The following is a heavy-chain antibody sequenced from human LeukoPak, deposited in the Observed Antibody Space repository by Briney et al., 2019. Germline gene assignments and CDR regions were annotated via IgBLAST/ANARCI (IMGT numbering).Heavy chain of an antibody. V-gene: IGHV3-30*02. CDR3: ARGGKIAVVGTPSPQYFHH. CDR1: GFTFDDYG. D-gene: IGHD6-19*01. Sequence: GGSLRLSCAASGFTFDDYGMHWVRQAPGKGLEWVTFIRYDGSNKYYADSVKGRFTISRDNSKNTLYLQMNSLRAEDTAVYYCARGGKIAVVGTPSPQYFHHWGQGTLVTVSS. CDR2: IRYDGSNK. J-gene: IGHJ1*01.